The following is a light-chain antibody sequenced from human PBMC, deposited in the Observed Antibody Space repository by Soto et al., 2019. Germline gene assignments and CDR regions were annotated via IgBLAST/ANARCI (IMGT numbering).Light chain of an antibody. V-gene: IGKV3-20*01. J-gene: IGKJ2*01. CDR1: QSVSSNH. Sequence: EIVLTQSPGSLSLSPRERATLSCRASQSVSSNHLAWYQQKPGQAPRHLIYGASRRATGIPDRFSGSGSGTEFTLTISRLEPEDFAVYYCQQYGSSTYTFGQGTKVEIK. CDR3: QQYGSSTYT. CDR2: GAS.